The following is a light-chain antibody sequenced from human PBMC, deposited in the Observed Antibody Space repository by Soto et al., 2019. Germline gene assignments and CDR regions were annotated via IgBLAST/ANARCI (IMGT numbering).Light chain of an antibody. CDR1: SSDVGGYNY. Sequence: QSALTQSRSVSGSPGQSVTISCTGTSSDVGGYNYVSWYQQHPGKAPKLMIYDVSKRPSGVPDRFSGSKSGNTASLTISGLQVEDEADYYCCSYAGSYTWVFGGGTKLTVL. CDR3: CSYAGSYTWV. V-gene: IGLV2-11*01. J-gene: IGLJ2*01. CDR2: DVS.